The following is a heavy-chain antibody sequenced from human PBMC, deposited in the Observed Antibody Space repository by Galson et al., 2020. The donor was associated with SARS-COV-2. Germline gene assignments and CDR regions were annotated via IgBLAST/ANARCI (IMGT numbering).Heavy chain of an antibody. J-gene: IGHJ4*02. CDR3: ARGRENYYDSSGSYCDY. Sequence: SENLSLTCAVPAGSISSGGYSWSWIRQPPGQGLEWLGYISYSASTHYNPSLKTRVTISVDTSKNQFSLKLSAVTAADTAVYYCARGRENYYDSSGSYCDYWGQGTLVTVYS. CDR2: ISYSAST. V-gene: IGHV4-30-4*07. CDR1: AGSISSGGYS. D-gene: IGHD3-22*01.